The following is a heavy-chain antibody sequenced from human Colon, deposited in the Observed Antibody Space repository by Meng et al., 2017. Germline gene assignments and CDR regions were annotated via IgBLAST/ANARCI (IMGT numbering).Heavy chain of an antibody. CDR3: ARDWGDVRGGFDF. Sequence: QVQLTQSGPGLVKPVQTLSLTWAMSGDSGSSTVAWNWIRQSPSRGLEWLGRTFYTSTWNYQYALSVKSRITINPDTSKNQFSLQLNSVTPEDTAIYYCARDWGDVRGGFDFWGQGTLVTVSS. CDR2: TFYTSTWNY. CDR1: GDSGSSTVA. D-gene: IGHD3-10*02. J-gene: IGHJ4*02. V-gene: IGHV6-1*02.